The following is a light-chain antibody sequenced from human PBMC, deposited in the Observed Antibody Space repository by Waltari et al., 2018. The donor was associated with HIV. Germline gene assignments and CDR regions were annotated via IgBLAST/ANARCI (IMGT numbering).Light chain of an antibody. J-gene: IGLJ2*01. V-gene: IGLV2-14*01. CDR3: CSYTTRSFVI. CDR2: EVI. CDR1: ASDLAPYES. Sequence: QSALTQPASVSGSPGQSITISCTGPASDLAPYESVSWYQQHPGKAPKLILYEVIYRPSGISSRFSGSKSGNTASLTISGLQAEDEADYFCCSYTTRSFVIFGGGTKLTVL.